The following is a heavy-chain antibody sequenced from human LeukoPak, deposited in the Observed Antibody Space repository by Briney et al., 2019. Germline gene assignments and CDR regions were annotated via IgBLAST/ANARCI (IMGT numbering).Heavy chain of an antibody. Sequence: GRSLRLSCAASGFTFDDYAMHWVRQAPGKGLEWVSGISWNSGSIGYADSVKGRFTISRDNAKNSLYLQMNSLRAEDMALYYCAKDFGGTPVGAFDIWGQGTMVTVSS. D-gene: IGHD3-10*01. CDR3: AKDFGGTPVGAFDI. V-gene: IGHV3-9*03. CDR1: GFTFDDYA. J-gene: IGHJ3*02. CDR2: ISWNSGSI.